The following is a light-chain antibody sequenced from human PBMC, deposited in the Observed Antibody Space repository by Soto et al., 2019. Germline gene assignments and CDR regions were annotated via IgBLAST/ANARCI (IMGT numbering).Light chain of an antibody. V-gene: IGKV3-15*01. Sequence: EIVMTQSPAPLSVSPGERATLSCRASQSVSSDLAWYQQKPGQAPRLLIYGASTRATVIPARFSGSGSGTECTLTISSLQSEDVAVYYCQQYNNWPRTFGQGTKVDIK. J-gene: IGKJ1*01. CDR2: GAS. CDR1: QSVSSD. CDR3: QQYNNWPRT.